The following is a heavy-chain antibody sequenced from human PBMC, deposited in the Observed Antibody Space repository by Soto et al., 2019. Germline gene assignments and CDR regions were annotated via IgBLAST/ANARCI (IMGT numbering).Heavy chain of an antibody. V-gene: IGHV4-59*01. CDR3: ARYKSNYYYGMDV. Sequence: PSETLSLTCTVSGGSISSYYWSWIRQPPGKGLEWIRYIYYSGITNYNPSLKSRVTISVDTSKNQFSLKLSSVTAADTAVYYCARYKSNYYYGMDVWGQGTTVTVSS. CDR2: IYYSGIT. J-gene: IGHJ6*02. CDR1: GGSISSYY. D-gene: IGHD1-20*01.